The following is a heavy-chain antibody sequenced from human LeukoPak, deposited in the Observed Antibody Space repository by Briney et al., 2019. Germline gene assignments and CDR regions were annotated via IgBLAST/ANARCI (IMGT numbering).Heavy chain of an antibody. CDR2: IYYSGST. V-gene: IGHV4-59*01. CDR1: GGSISSYY. D-gene: IGHD3-10*01. Sequence: PSETLSLTCTVSGGSISSYYWSWIRQPPGKGLGWIGYIYYSGSTNYNPSLKSRVTISVDTSKNQFSLKLSSVTAADTAVYYCARTTMVRGVIGWFDPWGQGTLVTVSS. J-gene: IGHJ5*02. CDR3: ARTTMVRGVIGWFDP.